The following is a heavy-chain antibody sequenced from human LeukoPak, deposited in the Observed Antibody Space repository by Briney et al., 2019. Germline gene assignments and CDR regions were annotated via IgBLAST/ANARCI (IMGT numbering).Heavy chain of an antibody. CDR1: GGSISSYY. CDR2: IYYSGST. V-gene: IGHV4-59*01. J-gene: IGHJ6*02. CDR3: ARAVTMVRGVINYYGMDV. Sequence: SETLSLTCTVSGGSISSYYWSWIRQPPGKVLEWIGYIYYSGSTNYNPSLKSRVTISVDTSKNQFSLKLSSVTAADTAVHYCARAVTMVRGVINYYGMDVWGQGTTVTVSS. D-gene: IGHD3-10*01.